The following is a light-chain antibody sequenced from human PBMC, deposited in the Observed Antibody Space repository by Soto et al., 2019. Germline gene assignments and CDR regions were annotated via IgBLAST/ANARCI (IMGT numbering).Light chain of an antibody. CDR2: KAS. Sequence: DIQMTQSPSTLSASVGDRVTITCRASQSVSGSLAWYQQKRGQAPKLLISKASILEVGVPSRFSGSGYGTEFTLSISSLQPDDFATYYCQHYRSYPFTFGQGTRLEIK. CDR3: QHYRSYPFT. CDR1: QSVSGS. V-gene: IGKV1-5*03. J-gene: IGKJ5*01.